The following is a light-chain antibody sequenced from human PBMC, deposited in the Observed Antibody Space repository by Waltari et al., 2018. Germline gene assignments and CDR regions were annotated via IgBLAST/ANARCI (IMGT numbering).Light chain of an antibody. CDR2: DVS. J-gene: IGLJ2*01. Sequence: QSALTQPASVSGSPGQSVTISCTGTSNDVGFSNSVSWYQDHPGQGPKVIIYDVSDRPSEVSARYSCSQSGNTASLTISGVQAEDEADYYCSSESSDKVVLVGGGTKVAVL. CDR3: SSESSDKVVL. V-gene: IGLV2-14*03. CDR1: SNDVGFSNS.